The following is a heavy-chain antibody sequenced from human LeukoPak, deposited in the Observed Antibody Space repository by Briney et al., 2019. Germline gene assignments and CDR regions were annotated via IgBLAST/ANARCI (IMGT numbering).Heavy chain of an antibody. J-gene: IGHJ5*02. CDR1: GFTFSSYG. D-gene: IGHD5-18*01. V-gene: IGHV3-21*01. CDR3: ARGQLWQTGWFDP. Sequence: GRSLRLSCAASGFTFSSYGMHWVRQAPGEGLEWVSTISSTSSYIYSADSLKGRFTISRDNAKNSLYLQMSTLRAEDTAVYYCARGQLWQTGWFDPWGQGTLVTVSS. CDR2: ISSTSSYI.